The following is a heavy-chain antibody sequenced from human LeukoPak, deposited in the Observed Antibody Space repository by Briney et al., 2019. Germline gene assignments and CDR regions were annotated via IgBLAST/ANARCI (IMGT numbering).Heavy chain of an antibody. CDR2: ISGSGSSI. CDR1: GFTFSSYS. D-gene: IGHD3-10*01. V-gene: IGHV3-23*01. J-gene: IGHJ4*02. CDR3: ARSLYGSGSYKDYFDY. Sequence: QPGGSLRLSCAASGFTFSSYSMSWVRQAPGKGLEWVSTISGSGSSIYYADSVQGRFTISRDISKNTLYLQMNSLRAEDTAVYYCARSLYGSGSYKDYFDYWGQGTLVTVSS.